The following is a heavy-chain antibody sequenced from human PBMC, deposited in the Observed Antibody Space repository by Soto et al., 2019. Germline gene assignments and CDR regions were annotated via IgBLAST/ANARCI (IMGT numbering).Heavy chain of an antibody. CDR2: ISSSSSTI. Sequence: GGALKLSCAAPGFTFSSYSMNWVRQAPGEGLEWVSYISSSSSTIYYADSVKGRFTISRDNAKNSLYLQMNSLRAEDTAVYYCARDRSSGWYQAYAFDIWGQGTMVTVSS. CDR3: ARDRSSGWYQAYAFDI. V-gene: IGHV3-48*01. CDR1: GFTFSSYS. D-gene: IGHD6-19*01. J-gene: IGHJ3*02.